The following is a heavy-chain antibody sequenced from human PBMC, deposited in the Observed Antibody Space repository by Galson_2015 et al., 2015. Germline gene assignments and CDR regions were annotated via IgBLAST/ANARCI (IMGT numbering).Heavy chain of an antibody. CDR3: AKEPLRWFGKDDAFDI. Sequence: SLRLSCAASGFTFSSYAMSWVRQAPGKGLEWVSAISGSGGSTYYADSVKGRFTISRDNSKNTLYFQMNSLRAEDTAVYFCAKEPLRWFGKDDAFDIWGRGTMVTVSS. V-gene: IGHV3-23*01. J-gene: IGHJ3*02. CDR1: GFTFSSYA. CDR2: ISGSGGST. D-gene: IGHD3-10*01.